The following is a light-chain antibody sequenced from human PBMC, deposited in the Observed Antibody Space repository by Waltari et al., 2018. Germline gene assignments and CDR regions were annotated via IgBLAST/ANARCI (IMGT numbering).Light chain of an antibody. CDR2: EGS. Sequence: QSALTQPASVSGSPGQSITISCTRTSRDVGSSTPFSWYQQHPGKAPKLMIYEGSKRPSGVSNRFSGSKSGNTASLTISGLQADDEADYYCCSYAPSSTVWVFGGGTKLTVL. V-gene: IGLV2-23*01. CDR1: SRDVGSSTP. J-gene: IGLJ3*02. CDR3: CSYAPSSTVWV.